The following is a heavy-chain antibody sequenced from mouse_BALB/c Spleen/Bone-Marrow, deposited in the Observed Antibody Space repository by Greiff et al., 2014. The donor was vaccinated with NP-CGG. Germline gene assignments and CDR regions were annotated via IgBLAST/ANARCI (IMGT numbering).Heavy chain of an antibody. CDR1: GYSITSVYA. CDR2: ISYSGIT. V-gene: IGHV3-2*02. D-gene: IGHD3-3*01. Sequence: EVQLQQSGPGLVKPSQSLSLTCTVTGYSITSVYAWNWIRQFPGNKLEWMGYISYSGITNYNPSLKSRISITRDTSKNQFFLQLNSVTTEDTATYYCARGRAAWFAYWGQGTLVTVSA. J-gene: IGHJ3*01. CDR3: ARGRAAWFAY.